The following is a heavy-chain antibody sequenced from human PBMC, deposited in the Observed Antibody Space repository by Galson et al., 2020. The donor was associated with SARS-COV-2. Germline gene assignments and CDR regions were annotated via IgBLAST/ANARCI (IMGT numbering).Heavy chain of an antibody. CDR2: LNSSSSTI. D-gene: IGHD5-12*01. Sequence: GESLKIFCEASGFTFSSYSMNWVRQAPGKGLEWVSYLNSSSSTIYYSDAVKGRFTISRDNAKNSLYLQMNSLRAEDTDVYFCASAGVATIKSSFIDYWGQGTLVTVSS. CDR3: ASAGVATIKSSFIDY. V-gene: IGHV3-48*04. CDR1: GFTFSSYS. J-gene: IGHJ4*02.